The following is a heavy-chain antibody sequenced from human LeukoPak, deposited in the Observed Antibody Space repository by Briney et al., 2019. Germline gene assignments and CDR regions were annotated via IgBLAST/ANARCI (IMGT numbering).Heavy chain of an antibody. Sequence: PSETLSLTCTVSGGSISTSNYYWGWLRQPPGKGLEWIGEINHSGSTNYNPSLKSRVTISVDTSKNQFSLKLSSVTAAGTAVYYCATLEAVTTWGQGTLVTVSS. CDR1: GGSISTSNYY. V-gene: IGHV4-39*07. CDR3: ATLEAVTT. J-gene: IGHJ4*02. CDR2: INHSGST. D-gene: IGHD3-3*01.